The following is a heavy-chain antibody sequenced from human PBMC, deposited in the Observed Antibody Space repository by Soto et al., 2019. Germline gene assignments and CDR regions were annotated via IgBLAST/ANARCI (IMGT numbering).Heavy chain of an antibody. Sequence: ASVKVSCKASGYTFTSYGISWVRQDPGQGLEWMGWISAYNDNTNYAQKLQGRVTMTTDTSTSTAYMELRSRRSDDTAVYYCAREDDDYNVLWGQGTLVTVSS. J-gene: IGHJ4*02. CDR2: ISAYNDNT. CDR3: AREDDDYNVL. V-gene: IGHV1-18*04. D-gene: IGHD4-17*01. CDR1: GYTFTSYG.